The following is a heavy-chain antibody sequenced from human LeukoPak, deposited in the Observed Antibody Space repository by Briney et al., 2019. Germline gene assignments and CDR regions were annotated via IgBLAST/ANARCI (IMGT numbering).Heavy chain of an antibody. Sequence: PGGSLRLSCAASGFTFSSYSMNWVRQAPGKGLEWVSSISSSSSYIYYADSVKGRFTISRDNAKNSLYLQMNSLRAEDTAVYYCARVFTIFGVVTIIHEAFDIWGQGTMVTVSS. CDR3: ARVFTIFGVVTIIHEAFDI. V-gene: IGHV3-21*01. D-gene: IGHD3-3*01. J-gene: IGHJ3*02. CDR1: GFTFSSYS. CDR2: ISSSSSYI.